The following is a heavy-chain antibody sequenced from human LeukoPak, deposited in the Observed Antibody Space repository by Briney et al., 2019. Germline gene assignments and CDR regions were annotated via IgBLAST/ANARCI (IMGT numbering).Heavy chain of an antibody. CDR3: ARVHDSSGYISPYFDY. Sequence: PSETLSLTCTVSGGSISSSSYYWGWIRQPPGKGLEWIGSIYYSGSTYYNPSLKSRVTISVDTSKNQFSLKLSSVTAADTAVYYCARVHDSSGYISPYFDYWGQGTLVTVSS. J-gene: IGHJ4*02. V-gene: IGHV4-39*07. D-gene: IGHD3-22*01. CDR1: GGSISSSSYY. CDR2: IYYSGST.